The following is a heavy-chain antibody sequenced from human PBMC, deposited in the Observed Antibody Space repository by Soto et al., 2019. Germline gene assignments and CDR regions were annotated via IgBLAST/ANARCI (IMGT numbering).Heavy chain of an antibody. CDR2: INHTGGT. CDR3: ATRITVFGLLIPPFDP. D-gene: IGHD3-3*01. V-gene: IGHV4-34*01. Sequence: PSDPQSHTCTFEGLSGNCFFLNWIRQTHGKGLEWIGEINHTGGTHYNPSLKSRVTMSVDTSKNQFSLRLSPVTAADTAIYYCATRITVFGLLIPPFDPWGQGTQVTVSS. J-gene: IGHJ5*02. CDR1: GLSGNCFF.